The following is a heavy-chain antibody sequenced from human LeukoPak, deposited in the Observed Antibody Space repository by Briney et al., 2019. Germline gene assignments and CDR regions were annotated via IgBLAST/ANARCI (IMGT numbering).Heavy chain of an antibody. V-gene: IGHV4-59*01. J-gene: IGHJ5*02. CDR3: ARARKYYYDSSAWFDP. D-gene: IGHD3-22*01. Sequence: SETLSLTCTVSGGSISSYYWSWIRQPPGKGLEWIGYIYYSGSTNYNPSLKSRVTISVDTSKNQFSLKLSSVTTADTAVYYCARARKYYYDSSAWFDPWGQGTLVTVSS. CDR1: GGSISSYY. CDR2: IYYSGST.